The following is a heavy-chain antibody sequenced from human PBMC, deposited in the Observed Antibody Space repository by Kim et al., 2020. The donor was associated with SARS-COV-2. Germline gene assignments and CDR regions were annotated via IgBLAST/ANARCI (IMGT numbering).Heavy chain of an antibody. V-gene: IGHV7-4-1*02. J-gene: IGHJ6*02. Sequence: ASVKVSCKASGYTFTSYAMNWVRQAPGQGLEWMGWINTNTGNPTYAQGFTGRFVFSLDTSVSTAYLQISSLKAEDTAVYYCARDLLGYCSSTSCPTEKNYYYYYGMDVWGQGTTVTVSS. CDR1: GYTFTSYA. D-gene: IGHD2-2*01. CDR3: ARDLLGYCSSTSCPTEKNYYYYYGMDV. CDR2: INTNTGNP.